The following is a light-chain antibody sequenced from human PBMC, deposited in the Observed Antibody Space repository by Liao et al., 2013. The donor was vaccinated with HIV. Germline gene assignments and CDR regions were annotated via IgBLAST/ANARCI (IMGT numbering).Light chain of an antibody. CDR1: KLGDKY. Sequence: SYELTQAPSVSVSPGQTATITCSGDKLGDKYVCWYQQKPGQSPLLVIYQDNKRPPGIPERFSGSNSGNTATLTISGTQPMDEADYYCQAWDSSTLYVFGTGTKVTVL. CDR2: QDN. CDR3: QAWDSSTLYV. V-gene: IGLV3-1*01. J-gene: IGLJ1*01.